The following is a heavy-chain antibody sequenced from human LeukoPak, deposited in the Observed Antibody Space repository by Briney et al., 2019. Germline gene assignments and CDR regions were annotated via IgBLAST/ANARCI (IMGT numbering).Heavy chain of an antibody. CDR2: ISGSGVKT. D-gene: IGHD6-13*01. CDR3: ARDPPGYSSSWYGTFDY. J-gene: IGHJ4*02. V-gene: IGHV3-23*01. CDR1: GFTLSRYA. Sequence: GGSLRLSCAASGFTLSRYAMTSVRQAPGKGLEWVSTISGSGVKTYYADSVKGRFTISRDTSKNTLYLQMNSLRAEDTAVYYCARDPPGYSSSWYGTFDYWGQGTLVTVSS.